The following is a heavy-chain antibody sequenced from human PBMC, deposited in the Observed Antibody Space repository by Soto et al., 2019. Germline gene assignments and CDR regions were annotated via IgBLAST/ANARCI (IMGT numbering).Heavy chain of an antibody. CDR1: GFSLSTGGVG. D-gene: IGHD2-8*01. CDR2: IYWDDDK. J-gene: IGHJ4*02. Sequence: QITLKESGPTLVKPTQTLTLTCTFSGFSLSTGGVGVGWIRQPPGKALEWLALIYWDDDKRYTPSLQNRLIIPKTSYNHVVLTMTNMDPVDTATYYCAHRNVEVVAESTNTFDYWGQGTLVTVSS. V-gene: IGHV2-5*02. CDR3: AHRNVEVVAESTNTFDY.